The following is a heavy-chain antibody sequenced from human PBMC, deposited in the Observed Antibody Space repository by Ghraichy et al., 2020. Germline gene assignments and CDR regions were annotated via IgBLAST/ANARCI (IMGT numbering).Heavy chain of an antibody. CDR3: ARGEDWGGRPEFKPN. CDR2: IYHSGST. CDR1: GYSISSGYY. Sequence: ENLSLTCTVSGYSISSGYYWGWIRQPPGKGLEWIGSIYHSGSTYYNPSLKSRVTISVDTSKNQFSLKLSSVTAADTAVYYCARGEDWGGRPEFKPNWGQGTLVTVSS. V-gene: IGHV4-38-2*02. D-gene: IGHD3-16*01. J-gene: IGHJ4*02.